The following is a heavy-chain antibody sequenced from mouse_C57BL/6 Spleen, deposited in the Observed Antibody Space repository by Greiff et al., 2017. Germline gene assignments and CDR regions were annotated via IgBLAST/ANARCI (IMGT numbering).Heavy chain of an antibody. CDR2: IYPGDGDT. J-gene: IGHJ1*03. CDR3: ARNWYFDV. V-gene: IGHV1-82*01. CDR1: GYAFSSSW. Sequence: QVQLQQSGPELVKPGASVKISCKASGYAFSSSWMNWVKQRPGKGLEWIGRIYPGDGDTNYNGKFEGKATLTADKSSSTAYMQLSSLTSEDSAVYFCARNWYFDVWGTGTTVTVSS.